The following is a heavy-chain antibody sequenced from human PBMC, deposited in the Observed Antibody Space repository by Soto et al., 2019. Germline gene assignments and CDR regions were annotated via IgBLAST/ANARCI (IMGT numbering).Heavy chain of an antibody. Sequence: GGSLRLSCAASGFTFSNYWIHWVRQVPGEGLVWVSSINNDGSRTWYADSVRGRIAMSRDNARNLVSLQMNSLRTEDTAVYYCGTTFEYWGQGALVTVSS. J-gene: IGHJ4*02. D-gene: IGHD1-26*01. CDR3: GTTFEY. V-gene: IGHV3-74*01. CDR1: GFTFSNYW. CDR2: INNDGSRT.